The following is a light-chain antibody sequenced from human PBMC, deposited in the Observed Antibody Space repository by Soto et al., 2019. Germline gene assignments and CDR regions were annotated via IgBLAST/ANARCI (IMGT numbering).Light chain of an antibody. CDR3: CSYTTTSSYV. J-gene: IGLJ1*01. V-gene: IGLV2-14*03. CDR1: SSDVGSYKY. Sequence: QSALTQPASVSGSPGQSITISCTGSSSDVGSYKYVSWYQQHPGEAPKVMIYDVSNRPSGVSSRFSGSKSGNTVSLTISGLQAEDEADYYCCSYTTTSSYVFGSGTKLTVL. CDR2: DVS.